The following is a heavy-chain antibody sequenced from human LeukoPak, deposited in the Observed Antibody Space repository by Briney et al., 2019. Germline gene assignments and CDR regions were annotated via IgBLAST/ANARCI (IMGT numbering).Heavy chain of an antibody. CDR2: IRYDGSNK. J-gene: IGHJ4*02. Sequence: PGGSLRLSCAASGFTFSSYGMHWVRQAPGKGLEWVAFIRYDGSNKYYADSVKGRFIISRDNSKNTLYLQMNSLGAEDTAVYYCARDVSGRELWFGSLGFGELPHFDYWGQGTLVTVSS. CDR1: GFTFSSYG. V-gene: IGHV3-30*02. D-gene: IGHD3-10*01. CDR3: ARDVSGRELWFGSLGFGELPHFDY.